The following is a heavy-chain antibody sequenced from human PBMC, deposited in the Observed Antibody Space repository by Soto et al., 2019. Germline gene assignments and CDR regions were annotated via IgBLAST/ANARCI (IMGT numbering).Heavy chain of an antibody. CDR3: ARVLYGSKALDY. J-gene: IGHJ4*02. D-gene: IGHD2-8*01. CDR1: GYTFTSYG. Sequence: QVQLVQSGAEVKKPGASVKVSCKASGYTFTSYGISWVRQAPGQGLEWIGWIIAYNGNTNYAQKLQGSVTTTTDTYTSTAYMELRSLRSDDTAVYYHARVLYGSKALDYWGQGTLVTVSS. V-gene: IGHV1-18*01. CDR2: IIAYNGNT.